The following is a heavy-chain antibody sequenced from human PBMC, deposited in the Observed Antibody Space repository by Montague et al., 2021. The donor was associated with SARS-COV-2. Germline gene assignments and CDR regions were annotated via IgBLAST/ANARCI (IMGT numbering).Heavy chain of an antibody. Sequence: SETLSLTCAVYGGSFSDFYWSWIRQPPGTGLEWIGEINHSGSSYYNPSLKSRVTISVDTSKNQFSLKLSSVTAADTAVYYCASRNRGNRGAFDIWGQGTMVTVSS. J-gene: IGHJ3*02. D-gene: IGHD3-10*01. CDR3: ASRNRGNRGAFDI. V-gene: IGHV4-34*01. CDR2: INHSGSS. CDR1: GGSFSDFY.